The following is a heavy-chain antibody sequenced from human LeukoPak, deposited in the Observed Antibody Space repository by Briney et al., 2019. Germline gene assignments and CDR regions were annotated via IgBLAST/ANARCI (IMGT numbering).Heavy chain of an antibody. V-gene: IGHV3-30*18. D-gene: IGHD3-22*01. Sequence: GGSLRLSCAASGFTFSSYGMHWVRQAPGKGLEWVAVISYGGSNKYYADSVKGRFTISRDNSKNTLYLQMNSLRAEDTAVYYCAKDRQPYYYDSSGYFDYWGQGTLVTVSS. CDR2: ISYGGSNK. CDR3: AKDRQPYYYDSSGYFDY. J-gene: IGHJ4*02. CDR1: GFTFSSYG.